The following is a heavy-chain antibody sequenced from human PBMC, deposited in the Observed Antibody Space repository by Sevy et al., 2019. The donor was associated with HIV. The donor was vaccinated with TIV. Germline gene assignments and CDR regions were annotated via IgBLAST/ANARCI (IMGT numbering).Heavy chain of an antibody. J-gene: IGHJ4*02. CDR3: VGSRSGLPHFDY. V-gene: IGHV1-24*01. CDR1: RYSLTELS. CDR2: FDPEDGKT. Sequence: ASVKVSCKVSRYSLTELSMHWVRQAPGKGLEWMGGFDPEDGKTIYAQKFQGRVTKTEDTSTDTAYMELSSLRSEDTAVFYCVGSRSGLPHFDYWGQGTLVTVSS. D-gene: IGHD5-12*01.